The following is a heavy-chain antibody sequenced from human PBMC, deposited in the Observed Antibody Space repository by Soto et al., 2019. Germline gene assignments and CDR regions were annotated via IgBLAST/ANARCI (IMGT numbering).Heavy chain of an antibody. Sequence: QVQLVQSGAEVKKPGSSVKISCKASGGSFRSNALSWVRQAPGQGLEWMGRIIPIFGIANYAQRFQGRVTITADESTGTAYMELSSLRSEYTAVYYCARVGEYCWGACPQYFQHWGQGTLVTVSS. D-gene: IGHD2-21*02. V-gene: IGHV1-69*15. CDR3: ARVGEYCWGACPQYFQH. J-gene: IGHJ1*01. CDR1: GGSFRSNA. CDR2: IIPIFGIA.